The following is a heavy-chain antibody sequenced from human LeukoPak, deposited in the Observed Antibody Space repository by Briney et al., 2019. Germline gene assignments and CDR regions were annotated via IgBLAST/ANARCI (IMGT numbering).Heavy chain of an antibody. CDR2: ISYDGSNK. J-gene: IGHJ3*02. CDR3: AKLGYCSGGSCAARGHDAFDI. CDR1: GFTFSSYG. D-gene: IGHD2-15*01. Sequence: PGRSLRLSCAASGFTFSSYGMHWVRQAPGKGLEWVAVISYDGSNKYYADSVKGRFTISRGNSKNTLYLQMDSLRAEDTAVYYCAKLGYCSGGSCAARGHDAFDIWGQGTMVTVSS. V-gene: IGHV3-30*18.